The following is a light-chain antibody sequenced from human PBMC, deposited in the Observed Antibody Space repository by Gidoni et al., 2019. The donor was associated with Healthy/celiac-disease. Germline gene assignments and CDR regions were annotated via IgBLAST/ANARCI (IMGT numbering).Light chain of an antibody. V-gene: IGKV3-15*01. Sequence: EIVMTQSPATLSVAPGERATLPCRASQSVSSNLDWYQQQPCQAPRLLIYGSSTRATGIPARFSRSGSGTEFTLTISSLHSEDFAVYYCQQYNNWLSLTFGGXTKVEIK. CDR2: GSS. CDR3: QQYNNWLSLT. CDR1: QSVSSN. J-gene: IGKJ4*01.